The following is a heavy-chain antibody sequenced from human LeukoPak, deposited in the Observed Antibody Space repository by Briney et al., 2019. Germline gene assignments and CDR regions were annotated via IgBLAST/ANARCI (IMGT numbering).Heavy chain of an antibody. CDR1: GITLSNYG. CDR3: AKRGVVIRVILVGFHKQAYSFDS. CDR2: ISDTGGTI. D-gene: IGHD3-22*01. Sequence: GGSLRLSCAVSGITLSNYGMSWVRQAPGKGLQWVAGISDTGGTITYADSVSGRFTISRGNAKNTLYLQMNSLRAEDTAVYFCAKRGVVIRVILVGFHKQAYSFDSWGHGALVTVSS. V-gene: IGHV3-23*01. J-gene: IGHJ4*03.